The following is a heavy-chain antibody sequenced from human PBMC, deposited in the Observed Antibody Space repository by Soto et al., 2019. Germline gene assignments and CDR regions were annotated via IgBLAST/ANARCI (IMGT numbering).Heavy chain of an antibody. D-gene: IGHD3-22*01. CDR1: EFTFSNYA. J-gene: IGHJ4*02. V-gene: IGHV3-23*01. CDR2: ISYGGGTT. CDR3: AKNPGYYYDSTGYHFDY. Sequence: PGGSLRLSCAASEFTFSNYAMSWVRQAPGKGLEWVSAISYGGGTTYYADSVKGRFTISRDNSKNTLYLQMNSLRVEDTAVYYCAKNPGYYYDSTGYHFDYWGQGT.